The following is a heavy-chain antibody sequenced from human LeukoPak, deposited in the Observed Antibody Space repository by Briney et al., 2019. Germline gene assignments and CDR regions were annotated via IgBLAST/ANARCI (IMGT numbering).Heavy chain of an antibody. J-gene: IGHJ4*02. Sequence: PSETLSLTCTVSGGSINTSDYYWSWVRQPPGKGLEWIGYIFYSGNTYYNPSLKSRVIISIDTSKNQFSLRLSSVTAADTAVYYCATTARHCSDYWGQGTLVTVSS. D-gene: IGHD6-6*01. CDR1: GGSINTSDYY. CDR2: IFYSGNT. V-gene: IGHV4-30-4*08. CDR3: ATTARHCSDY.